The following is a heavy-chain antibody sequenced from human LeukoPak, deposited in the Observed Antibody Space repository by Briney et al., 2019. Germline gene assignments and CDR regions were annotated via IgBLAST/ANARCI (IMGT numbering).Heavy chain of an antibody. CDR1: GFTFDDYA. J-gene: IGHJ4*02. D-gene: IGHD6-19*01. Sequence: GGSLRLSCAASGFTFDDYAMHWVRQAPGKGLEWVSGISWNSGSIGYADSVKGRFTISRDNAKNSLYLQMNSPRAEDMALYYCAKGTYSSGWYVIDYWGQGTLVTVSS. CDR2: ISWNSGSI. V-gene: IGHV3-9*03. CDR3: AKGTYSSGWYVIDY.